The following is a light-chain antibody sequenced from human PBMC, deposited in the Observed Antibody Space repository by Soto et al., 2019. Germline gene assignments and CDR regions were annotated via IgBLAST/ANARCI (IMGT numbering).Light chain of an antibody. CDR1: SSDVGAYKY. V-gene: IGLV2-14*01. Sequence: QSALTQPASVSGSPGQSVTISCTGTSSDVGAYKYVSWYRQHPGKAPKLMIYEVSNRPSGVSNRFSGSKSGNTASLTISGLQADDEADYYCNSYAGDIIRFVFGTGTKVTVL. J-gene: IGLJ1*01. CDR3: NSYAGDIIRFV. CDR2: EVS.